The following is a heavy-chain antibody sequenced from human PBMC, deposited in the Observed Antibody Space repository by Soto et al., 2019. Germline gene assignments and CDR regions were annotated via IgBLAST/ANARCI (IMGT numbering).Heavy chain of an antibody. CDR2: IIPMFGTA. Sequence: SVKVSCKASGGTFNKYAISWVRQAPGQGLEWMGGIIPMFGTANYAQKFQGRVTITADESTSTAYMELRSLRSEDTAVYYCARGVHYDSSGYYYFYCGRGTLVNGS. CDR3: ARGVHYDSSGYYYFY. J-gene: IGHJ4*02. CDR1: GGTFNKYA. V-gene: IGHV1-69*13. D-gene: IGHD3-22*01.